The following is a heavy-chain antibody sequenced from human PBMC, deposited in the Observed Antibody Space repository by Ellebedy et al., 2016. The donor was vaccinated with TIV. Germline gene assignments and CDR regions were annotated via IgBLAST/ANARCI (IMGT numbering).Heavy chain of an antibody. CDR3: ARQPVVSAPRGWFDP. Sequence: PGGSLRLSCAASGFTFSSYWMSWVPQAPGKVLEWVASIKQDGSEEYYADSVKGRFTISRDNAKNSLYLQMNSLRAEYTAVYYCARQPVVSAPRGWFDPWGQGTLGTGSS. J-gene: IGHJ5*02. CDR2: IKQDGSEE. CDR1: GFTFSSYW. D-gene: IGHD2-15*01. V-gene: IGHV3-7*01.